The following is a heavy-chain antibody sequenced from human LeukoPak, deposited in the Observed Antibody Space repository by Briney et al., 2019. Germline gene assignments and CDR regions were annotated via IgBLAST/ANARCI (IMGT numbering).Heavy chain of an antibody. CDR3: ASDYGGRGLDY. CDR2: IYHSGST. D-gene: IGHD4-23*01. Sequence: SQTLSLTCAVSGGSISSGGYSWSWIRQPPGQGLEWIGYIYHSGSTYYNPSLKSRVTISVDRSKNQFSLKLSSVTAADTAVYYCASDYGGRGLDYWGQGTLVTVSS. J-gene: IGHJ4*02. V-gene: IGHV4-30-2*01. CDR1: GGSISSGGYS.